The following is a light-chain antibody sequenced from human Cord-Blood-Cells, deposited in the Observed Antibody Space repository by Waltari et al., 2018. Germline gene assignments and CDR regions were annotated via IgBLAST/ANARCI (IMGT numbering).Light chain of an antibody. Sequence: QSALTQPRSVSGSPGQSVALHCTGTSRDVGGYNYVSWYQQHPGKAPKLMIYDVSKRPSGVPDRYSGSKSGNTASLTISGLQAEDEADYYCCSYAGSYTFHGVFGGGTTLTVL. V-gene: IGLV2-11*01. CDR2: DVS. CDR1: SRDVGGYNY. J-gene: IGLJ2*01. CDR3: CSYAGSYTFHGV.